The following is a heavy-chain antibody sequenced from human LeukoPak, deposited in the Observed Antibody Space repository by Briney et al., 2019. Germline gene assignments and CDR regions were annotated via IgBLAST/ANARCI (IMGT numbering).Heavy chain of an antibody. J-gene: IGHJ4*02. V-gene: IGHV3-23*01. CDR2: ISGSGGST. CDR3: AKPLGGSYLFDR. CDR1: GFTFSSYA. Sequence: GGSLRLSCAASGFTFSSYAMSWVRQAPGKGLEWVSAISGSGGSTYYAVSVKGRFTISRDNSKNTLYLQMNSLRAEDTAVYYCAKPLGGSYLFDRWGQGTLVTVSS. D-gene: IGHD1-26*01.